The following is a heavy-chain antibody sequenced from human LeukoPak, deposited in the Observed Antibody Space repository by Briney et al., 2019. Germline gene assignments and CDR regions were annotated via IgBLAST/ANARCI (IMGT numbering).Heavy chain of an antibody. CDR2: INTDNGNT. Sequence: ASVKVSCKASGYTFTNYGISWVRQAPGQGLEWMGWINTDNGNTNYAQKFRGKVTMATDTSSSTAYMELRGLTSDDTAVYYCARGLGGDGGYWGQGTLVTVSS. D-gene: IGHD1-26*01. CDR1: GYTFTNYG. J-gene: IGHJ4*02. V-gene: IGHV1-18*01. CDR3: ARGLGGDGGY.